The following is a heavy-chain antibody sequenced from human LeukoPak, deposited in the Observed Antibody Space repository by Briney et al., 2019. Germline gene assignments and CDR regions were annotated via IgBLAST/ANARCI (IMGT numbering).Heavy chain of an antibody. CDR3: ASTPPAYYYYSWFDP. J-gene: IGHJ5*02. Sequence: PSETLSLTCTVSGASISSSYWNWIRQPPGKGLEWIGNIYYSGSTHYNPSLQSRVTMSLDTSKNQFSLKLSSVTAADTAVYYCASTPPAYYYYSWFDPWGQGTLAIVSS. CDR2: IYYSGST. V-gene: IGHV4-59*01. CDR1: GASISSSY. D-gene: IGHD3-22*01.